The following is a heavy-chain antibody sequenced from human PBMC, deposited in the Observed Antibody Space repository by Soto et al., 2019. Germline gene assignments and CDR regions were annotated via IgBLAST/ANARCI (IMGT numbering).Heavy chain of an antibody. CDR2: ISSSSIYT. V-gene: IGHV3-11*06. D-gene: IGHD6-6*01. CDR3: ARAHTPGRSSSLVIIGYYYYGMDV. J-gene: IGHJ6*02. CDR1: GFTFSDYY. Sequence: PGGSLRLSCAASGFTFSDYYMSWIRQAPGKGLEWVSYISSSSIYTNYADSVKGRFTISRDNAKNSLYLQMNSLRAEDTAVYYCARAHTPGRSSSLVIIGYYYYGMDVWGQGTTVTVSS.